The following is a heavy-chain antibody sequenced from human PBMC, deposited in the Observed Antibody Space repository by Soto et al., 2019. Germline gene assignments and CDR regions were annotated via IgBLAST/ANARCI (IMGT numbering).Heavy chain of an antibody. CDR1: GGSISSYY. D-gene: IGHD3-10*01. CDR2: IYYSGST. V-gene: IGHV4-59*01. CDR3: ARDPGITMVRGVIRPGAMDV. Sequence: SETLSLTCTVSGGSISSYYWSWIRQPPGKGLEWIGYIYYSGSTNYNPSLKSRVTISVDTSKNQFSLKLSSVTAADTAVYYCARDPGITMVRGVIRPGAMDVWGKGTTVTVSS. J-gene: IGHJ6*04.